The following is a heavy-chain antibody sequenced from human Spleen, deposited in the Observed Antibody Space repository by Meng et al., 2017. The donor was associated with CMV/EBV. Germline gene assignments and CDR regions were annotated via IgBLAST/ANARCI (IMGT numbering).Heavy chain of an antibody. D-gene: IGHD1-1*01. Sequence: ASVKVSCKASGYTFSDYFMHWVRQAPGQGLEWMGWINPNSGGTNYAQKFQGRVTLTRDTSISTAYMELSRLRSDDTAVYYCARGKGFWNDGTFDYWGQGTLVTVSS. J-gene: IGHJ4*02. CDR1: GYTFSDYF. CDR3: ARGKGFWNDGTFDY. V-gene: IGHV1-2*02. CDR2: INPNSGGT.